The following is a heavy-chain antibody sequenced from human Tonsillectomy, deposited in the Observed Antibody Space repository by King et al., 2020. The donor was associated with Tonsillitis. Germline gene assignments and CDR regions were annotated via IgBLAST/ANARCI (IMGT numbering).Heavy chain of an antibody. CDR3: ARGYYLGYSPRTHWFDP. CDR2: INHSGTT. J-gene: IGHJ5*02. V-gene: IGHV4-34*01. D-gene: IGHD5-12*01. Sequence: VQLQQWGAGLLKPSETLSLTCAVYGGSLSGYYWSWIRQPPGKGLEWIGEINHSGTTNYNPSLKSRVTISLDTSKNQFSLKLSSVVAADTAVYYCARGYYLGYSPRTHWFDPWGQGTLVTVSS. CDR1: GGSLSGYY.